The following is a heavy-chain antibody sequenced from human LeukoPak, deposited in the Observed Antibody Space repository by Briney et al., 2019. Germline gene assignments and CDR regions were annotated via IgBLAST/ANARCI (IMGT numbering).Heavy chain of an antibody. CDR2: MNPNSGNT. Sequence: ASVKVSCKASGYTFTSYDISWVRQAAGQGLEWMGWMNPNSGNTGYAQKFKGRVAMTGNTSINTAYMELSSLRSEDTAVYYCARGLRDSSGREYFQHWGQGTLVTVSS. V-gene: IGHV1-8*01. CDR1: GYTFTSYD. D-gene: IGHD3-22*01. J-gene: IGHJ1*01. CDR3: ARGLRDSSGREYFQH.